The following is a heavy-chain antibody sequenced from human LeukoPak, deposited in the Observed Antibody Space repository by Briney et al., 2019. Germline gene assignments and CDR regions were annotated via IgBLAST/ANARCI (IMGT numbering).Heavy chain of an antibody. Sequence: SENLSLTCTVSGASISSYYWSWLRQPPGKGLEWIGYIYYSGSTNYNPSLKSRVTISLDTSKTQFSLKLSSVTAADTAVYYCATGYSTYYYYYAMDVWGKGTTVTVSS. D-gene: IGHD1-26*01. CDR2: IYYSGST. V-gene: IGHV4-59*01. J-gene: IGHJ6*04. CDR3: ATGYSTYYYYYAMDV. CDR1: GASISSYY.